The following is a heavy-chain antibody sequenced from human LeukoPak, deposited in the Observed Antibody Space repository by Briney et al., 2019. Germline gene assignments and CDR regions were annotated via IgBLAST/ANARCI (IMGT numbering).Heavy chain of an antibody. CDR1: GASISSYY. Sequence: PSETLSLTCTVSGASISSYYWTWIRQPPGKGLEWIGYILYSRSTYYNPSLKSRVTISADTPKNQFSLNLSSVTAADTAVYYCARFGAAACTDFWGQGTLVTVSS. J-gene: IGHJ4*02. V-gene: IGHV4-59*08. CDR3: ARFGAAACTDF. CDR2: ILYSRST. D-gene: IGHD3-10*01.